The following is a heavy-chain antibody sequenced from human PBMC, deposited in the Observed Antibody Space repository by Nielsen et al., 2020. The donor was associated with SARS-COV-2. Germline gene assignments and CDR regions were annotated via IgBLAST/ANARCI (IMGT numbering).Heavy chain of an antibody. CDR1: GFTFSNAW. D-gene: IGHD1-26*01. Sequence: GGSLRLSCAASGFTFSNAWMSWVRQAPGKGLEWVGRIKSKTDGGTTDYAAPVKGRFTISRDNSKNTLYLQMNSLRAEDTAVYYCARGPYSGSYGVFDYWGQGTLVTVSS. CDR3: ARGPYSGSYGVFDY. J-gene: IGHJ4*02. CDR2: IKSKTDGGTT. V-gene: IGHV3-15*01.